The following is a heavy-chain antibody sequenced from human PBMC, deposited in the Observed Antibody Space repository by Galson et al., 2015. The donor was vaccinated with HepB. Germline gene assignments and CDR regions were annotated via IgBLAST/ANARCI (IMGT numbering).Heavy chain of an antibody. CDR1: GFTFSSYG. J-gene: IGHJ4*02. CDR2: IWYDGSNK. D-gene: IGHD6-19*01. V-gene: IGHV3-33*01. Sequence: SLRLSCAASGFTFSSYGMHWVRQAPGKGLEWVAVIWYDGSNKYYADSVKGRFTISRDNSKNTLYLQMNSLRAEDTAVYYCARGHYSSGWSCCFDHWGQGTLVTVSS. CDR3: ARGHYSSGWSCCFDH.